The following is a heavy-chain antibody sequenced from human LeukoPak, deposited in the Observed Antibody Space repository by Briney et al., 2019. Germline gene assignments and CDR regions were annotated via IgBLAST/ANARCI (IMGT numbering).Heavy chain of an antibody. D-gene: IGHD3-3*02. J-gene: IGHJ4*02. CDR1: GGSIGRYY. Sequence: SETLSLTCTVSGGSIGRYYWSWMRQFAGNGLEWIGRVYNSGTTHYNPSLKSRVTISVDTSKNQISLKLTSVTAADTAVYYCASDGGRSNLADLWGQGTLVTVSS. V-gene: IGHV4-4*07. CDR3: ASDGGRSNLADL. CDR2: VYNSGTT.